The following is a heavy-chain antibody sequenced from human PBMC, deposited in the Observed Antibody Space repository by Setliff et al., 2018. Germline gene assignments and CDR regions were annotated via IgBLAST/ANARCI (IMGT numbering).Heavy chain of an antibody. D-gene: IGHD1-1*01. CDR3: ARTGTYRYFDY. Sequence: PSETLSLTCAIYGGSFSGYYWSWIRQPPGKGLEWIGEINHSGRTNYNPSLKSRVTISVDTSKNQFSLKLTSVTAADTAVYYCARTGTYRYFDYWGQGTPVTVSS. CDR1: GGSFSGYY. CDR2: INHSGRT. J-gene: IGHJ4*02. V-gene: IGHV4-34*01.